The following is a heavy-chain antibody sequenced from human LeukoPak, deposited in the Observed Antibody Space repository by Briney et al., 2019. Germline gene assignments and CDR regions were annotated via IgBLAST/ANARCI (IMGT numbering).Heavy chain of an antibody. CDR3: ARDVSAAMFKIEH. CDR2: IYHDGST. CDR1: GYSISSGYY. Sequence: SETLSLTCAVSGYSISSGYYWVCTRQPPGKGLERIGSIYHDGSTYYSPSLKSRVTISVDTSKNQFSLKMSSVTAADTAVYYCARDVSAAMFKIEHWGQGTLVTVSP. D-gene: IGHD5-18*01. J-gene: IGHJ4*02. V-gene: IGHV4-38-2*02.